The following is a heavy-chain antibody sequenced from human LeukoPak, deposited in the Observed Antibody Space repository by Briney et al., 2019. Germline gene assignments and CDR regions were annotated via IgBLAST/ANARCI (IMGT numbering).Heavy chain of an antibody. CDR1: GFTFSSYS. CDR2: ISSSSSYI. Sequence: PGGSLRLSCAASGFTFSSYSMNWVRQAPGKGLEWVSSISSSSSYIYYADSVKGRFTISRDNAKNSLYLQMNSLRAEDTAVYYCARVRYSSGWYGNRHFDLWGRGTLVTVSS. D-gene: IGHD6-19*01. CDR3: ARVRYSSGWYGNRHFDL. J-gene: IGHJ2*01. V-gene: IGHV3-21*01.